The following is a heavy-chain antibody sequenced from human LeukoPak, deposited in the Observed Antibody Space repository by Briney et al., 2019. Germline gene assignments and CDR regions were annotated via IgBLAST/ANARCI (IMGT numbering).Heavy chain of an antibody. CDR2: IISILGIA. J-gene: IGHJ5*02. D-gene: IGHD2-15*01. CDR3: AREVYCSGGSCYPNWFDL. CDR1: GGTFSSHA. Sequence: SVKVSCKASGGTFSSHAISWVRQAPGQGLEWMGRIISILGIANYAQKFQGRVTITADKSTSTAYMELSSLRSEDTAVYYCAREVYCSGGSCYPNWFDLWGRGTLVTVSS. V-gene: IGHV1-69*04.